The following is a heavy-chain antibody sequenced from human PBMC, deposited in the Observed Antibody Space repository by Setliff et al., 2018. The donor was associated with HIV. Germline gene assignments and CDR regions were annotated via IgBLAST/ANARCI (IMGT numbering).Heavy chain of an antibody. CDR1: GGTFSSYG. J-gene: IGHJ4*02. CDR2: INAGNGNT. Sequence: AASVKVSCKASGGTFSSYGITWVRQAPGQGLEWMGGINAGNGNTKYSQKFQGRVTITRDTSASTAYMELSSLRPEDTAVYYCASPTAIPHWGQGTLVTVSS. D-gene: IGHD2-21*02. V-gene: IGHV1-3*01. CDR3: ASPTAIPH.